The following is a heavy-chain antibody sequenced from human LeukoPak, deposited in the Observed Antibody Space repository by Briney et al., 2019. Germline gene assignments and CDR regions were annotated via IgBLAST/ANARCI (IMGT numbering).Heavy chain of an antibody. J-gene: IGHJ5*02. V-gene: IGHV1-69*01. CDR1: GGTFGSYA. CDR2: IIPIFGTA. Sequence: GASVKVSCKASGGTFGSYAINWVRQAPGQGLEWMGGIIPIFGTANYAQKFQGRVTITADESTSTAYMELSSLRSEDTAVYYCARDLRNYDSSGEFDPWGQGTLVTVSS. D-gene: IGHD3-22*01. CDR3: ARDLRNYDSSGEFDP.